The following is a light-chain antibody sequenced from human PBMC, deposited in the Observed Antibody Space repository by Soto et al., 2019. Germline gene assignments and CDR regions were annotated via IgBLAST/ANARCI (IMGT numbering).Light chain of an antibody. CDR1: QSISSW. Sequence: DIQMTQSPSTLSASVGDRVTITCRASQSISSWLAWYQQKPGQAPKLLIYKASTLQSGVPSRFSGSGDRAEFTLAISSLQPYDSATYYCQQYNDNWTFGQGTKVEIK. V-gene: IGKV1-5*03. CDR2: KAS. CDR3: QQYNDNWT. J-gene: IGKJ1*01.